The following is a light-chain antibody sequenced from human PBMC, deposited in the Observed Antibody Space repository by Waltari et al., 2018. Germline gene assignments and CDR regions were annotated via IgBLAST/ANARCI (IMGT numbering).Light chain of an antibody. CDR3: MQATHWART. J-gene: IGKJ1*01. CDR1: QSLVHIDGNAY. Sequence: DVVMTQSPLSLPVTLGQPASISCFSSQSLVHIDGNAYLNWFHQWPGQSPRSLINQVSTRDSRVPDRLSDSGSGLYFTLKISRVEAEDVCFYDGMQATHWARTFGQETKMEIK. V-gene: IGKV2-30*02. CDR2: QVS.